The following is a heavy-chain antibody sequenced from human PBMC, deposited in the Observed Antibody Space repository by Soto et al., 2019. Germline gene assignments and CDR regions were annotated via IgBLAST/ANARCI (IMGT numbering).Heavy chain of an antibody. V-gene: IGHV1-2*02. CDR2: FNPNSGDT. CDR3: AREASAVISLDY. Sequence: ASVKVSCKASGYIFTAYSMHWVRQAPGQGLEWVGWFNPNSGDTIYAQKFQGRVTLTGDTSIRTAYMELYSLTSDDTAVYYCAREASAVISLDYWGQGNLVTVSS. CDR1: GYIFTAYS. D-gene: IGHD6-19*01. J-gene: IGHJ4*02.